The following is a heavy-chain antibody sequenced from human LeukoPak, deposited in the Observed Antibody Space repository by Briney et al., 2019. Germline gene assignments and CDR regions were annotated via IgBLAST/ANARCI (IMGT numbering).Heavy chain of an antibody. Sequence: NPSETLSLTCTVSGGSISSGSYYWSWIRQPAGKGLEWIGRIYTSGNTNYNPSLKSRVTISVDTSKNQFSLKLSSVTAADTAVYYCARSSTTDANHYYYYYMDVWGRGTTVTVSS. CDR1: GGSISSGSYY. CDR2: IYTSGNT. J-gene: IGHJ6*03. CDR3: ARSSTTDANHYYYYYMDV. D-gene: IGHD2-2*01. V-gene: IGHV4-61*02.